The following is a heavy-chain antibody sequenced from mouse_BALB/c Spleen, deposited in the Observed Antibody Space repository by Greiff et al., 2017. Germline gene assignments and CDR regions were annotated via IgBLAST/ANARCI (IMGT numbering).Heavy chain of an antibody. CDR3: ARGLYYDYPWFAY. Sequence: EVKLVESGGGLVQPGGSLKLSCAASGFTFSSYGMSWVRQTPDKRLELVATINSNGGSTYYPDSVKGRFTISRDNAKNTLYLQMSSLKSEDTAMYYCARGLYYDYPWFAYWGQGTLVTVSA. CDR2: INSNGGST. V-gene: IGHV5-6-3*01. D-gene: IGHD2-4*01. CDR1: GFTFSSYG. J-gene: IGHJ3*01.